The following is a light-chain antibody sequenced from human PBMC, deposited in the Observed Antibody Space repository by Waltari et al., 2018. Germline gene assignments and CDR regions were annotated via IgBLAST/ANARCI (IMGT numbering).Light chain of an antibody. CDR2: NAG. J-gene: IGKJ1*01. V-gene: IGKV3-15*01. Sequence: EIVMTQSPATLSVSPGETATLSCRASQSVSNNLVWYQQKPGQAPRLLIYNAGTRAAGIPARFSGSGSGTDFTLTISSLQSEDFAVYYCQQYNKWPPWTFGQGTKVEVK. CDR1: QSVSNN. CDR3: QQYNKWPPWT.